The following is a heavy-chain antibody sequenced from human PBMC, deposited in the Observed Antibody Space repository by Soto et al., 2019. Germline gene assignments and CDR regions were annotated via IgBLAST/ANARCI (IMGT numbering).Heavy chain of an antibody. J-gene: IGHJ1*01. D-gene: IGHD4-17*01. CDR1: GGSISSYY. Sequence: QVQLQESGPGLVKPSETLSLTCTVSGGSISSYYWSWIRQPPGKGLEWIGYIYYSGSTNYNPSLKSRVTISVDTSKNQFSLKLSSVTAADTAVYYCARHHYGDRAEYFQHWGQGTLVTVSS. CDR3: ARHHYGDRAEYFQH. CDR2: IYYSGST. V-gene: IGHV4-59*01.